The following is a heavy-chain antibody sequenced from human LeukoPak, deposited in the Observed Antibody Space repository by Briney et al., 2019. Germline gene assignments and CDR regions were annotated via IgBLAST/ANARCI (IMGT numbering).Heavy chain of an antibody. V-gene: IGHV1-8*03. J-gene: IGHJ3*02. CDR2: MKPKSGNP. D-gene: IGHD3-22*01. CDR1: GYTFTSYA. CDR3: ARDQSRDLIVVEPDAFDI. Sequence: ASVKASCKASGYTFTSYATEWVRQAPGQGLEWMGWMKPKSGNPASAQKVKGSVTITRNTSISTAYMELSRMRSDDTAVYYCARDQSRDLIVVEPDAFDIWGQGTMVTVSS.